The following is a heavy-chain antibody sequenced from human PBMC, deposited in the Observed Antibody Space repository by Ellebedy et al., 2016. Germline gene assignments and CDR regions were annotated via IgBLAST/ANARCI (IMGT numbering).Heavy chain of an antibody. V-gene: IGHV3-15*01. Sequence: GESLKISXSASGFNFKNAWMTWVRQAPGKGLEWIGRIKSDRDGGAVDYSTPVKGRFTISRDDSKTTLYLQMNNLKTEDTAVYYCIGELWYGNWADLWGQGTLVTVSS. CDR3: IGELWYGNWADL. J-gene: IGHJ3*01. D-gene: IGHD3-10*01. CDR2: IKSDRDGGAV. CDR1: GFNFKNAW.